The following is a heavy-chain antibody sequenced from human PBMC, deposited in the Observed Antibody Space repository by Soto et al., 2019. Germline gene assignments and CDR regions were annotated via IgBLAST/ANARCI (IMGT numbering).Heavy chain of an antibody. D-gene: IGHD3-3*01. J-gene: IGHJ4*02. CDR2: ISAYNGNT. V-gene: IGHV1-18*01. CDR1: GYTFTSYG. Sequence: ASVKVSCKASGYTFTSYGISWVRQAHGQGLEWMGWISAYNGNTNYAQKLQGRVTMATDTSTSTAYMELRSLRSDDTAVYYCARDAYHDFWSGYYLFDYWGQGTLVTVSS. CDR3: ARDAYHDFWSGYYLFDY.